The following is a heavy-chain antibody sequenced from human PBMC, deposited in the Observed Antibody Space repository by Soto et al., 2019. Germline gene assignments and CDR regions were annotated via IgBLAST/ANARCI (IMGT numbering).Heavy chain of an antibody. CDR3: ARTTYYDFWSGYLSYGMDV. CDR1: GYTFTSYG. V-gene: IGHV1-18*04. CDR2: ISAYNGNT. J-gene: IGHJ6*02. D-gene: IGHD3-3*01. Sequence: ASVKVSCKAAGYTFTSYGISWVRQAPGQGLEWMGWISAYNGNTNYAQKLQGRVTMTTDTSTSTAYMELRSLRSDDTAVYYCARTTYYDFWSGYLSYGMDVWGQGTTVTVSS.